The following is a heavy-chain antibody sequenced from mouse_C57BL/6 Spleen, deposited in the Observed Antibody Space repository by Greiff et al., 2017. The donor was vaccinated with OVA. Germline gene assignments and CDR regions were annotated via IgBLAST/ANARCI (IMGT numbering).Heavy chain of an antibody. CDR2: ISSGGDYI. D-gene: IGHD1-1*01. CDR3: TRDKSYTYAMDY. V-gene: IGHV5-9-1*02. Sequence: EVHLVESGGGLVKPGGSLKLSCAASGFTFSSYAMSWVRQTPEKRLEWVAYISSGGDYIYYADTVKGRFTISRDNARNTLYLQMSSLKSEDTAMYYCTRDKSYTYAMDYWGQGTSVTVSS. J-gene: IGHJ4*01. CDR1: GFTFSSYA.